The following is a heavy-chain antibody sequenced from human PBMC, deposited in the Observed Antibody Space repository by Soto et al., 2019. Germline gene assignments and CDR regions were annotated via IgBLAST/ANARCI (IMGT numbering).Heavy chain of an antibody. D-gene: IGHD1-26*01. CDR1: GYTFTSYG. CDR3: ARDLGVGAASDY. Sequence: QVQLVQSGAEVKKPGASVKVSCKASGYTFTSYGMHWVRQAPGQRLEWMGWINAGNGNTKYSQKFQGRVTITRDTSASTAYMELSSLRSEDTAVYYCARDLGVGAASDYWGQGTLVTVSS. J-gene: IGHJ4*02. V-gene: IGHV1-3*01. CDR2: INAGNGNT.